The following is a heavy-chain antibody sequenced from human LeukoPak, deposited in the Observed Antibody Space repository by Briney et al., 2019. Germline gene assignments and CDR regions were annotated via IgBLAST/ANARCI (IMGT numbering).Heavy chain of an antibody. D-gene: IGHD3-16*02. CDR3: ARGPYDYVWGSYRRDYFDY. CDR1: GFTFSSYW. V-gene: IGHV3-21*01. CDR2: ISSSSSYI. Sequence: GGSLRLSCAASGFTFSSYWMSWVRQAPGKGLEWVSSISSSSSYIYYADSVKGRFTISRDNAKKSLYLQMNSLRAEDTAVYYCARGPYDYVWGSYRRDYFDYWGQGTLVTVSS. J-gene: IGHJ4*02.